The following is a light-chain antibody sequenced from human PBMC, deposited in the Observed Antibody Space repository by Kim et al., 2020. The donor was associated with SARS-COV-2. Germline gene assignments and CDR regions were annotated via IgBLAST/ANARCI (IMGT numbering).Light chain of an antibody. CDR1: QGISTD. CDR2: GAF. J-gene: IGKJ1*01. V-gene: IGKV1-17*03. CDR3: LQHNNYPWT. Sequence: DIQMTQSPSAMSASVGDRVTITCRANQGISTDLAWFQQKPGKVPKRLIFGAFSLQSGVPSRFSGSGSGTEFTLTISSLQPEDFATYYCLQHNNYPWTFGQGTKVDIK.